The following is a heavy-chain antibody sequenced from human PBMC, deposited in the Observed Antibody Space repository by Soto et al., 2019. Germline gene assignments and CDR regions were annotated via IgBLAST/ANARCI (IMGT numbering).Heavy chain of an antibody. CDR1: GGSISSSNYY. Sequence: QLQLQESGPGLVKPSETLSLTCTVSGGSISSSNYYWGWIRQPPGKGLEWIGSIDYSGSTYHNPPLKSRVPISKDNSKSQFPLRLSSVTAADTAVYYCAVGSSGFSSLYWGQGIQVTVSS. D-gene: IGHD1-26*01. CDR3: AVGSSGFSSLY. J-gene: IGHJ4*02. CDR2: IDYSGST. V-gene: IGHV4-39*01.